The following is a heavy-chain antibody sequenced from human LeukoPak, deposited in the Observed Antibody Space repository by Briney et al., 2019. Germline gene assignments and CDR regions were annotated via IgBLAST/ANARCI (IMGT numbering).Heavy chain of an antibody. CDR1: GYTFTGYY. CDR3: ARYEEGVAASFDY. D-gene: IGHD6-6*01. V-gene: IGHV1-2*02. J-gene: IGHJ4*02. Sequence: ASVKVSCKASGYTFTGYYMHWVRQAPGQGLEWMGWINPNSGGTNYAQKFQGRVTMTRDTSISTAYMELSRLRSDDTAVYYCARYEEGVAASFDYWGQGTLVTVSS. CDR2: INPNSGGT.